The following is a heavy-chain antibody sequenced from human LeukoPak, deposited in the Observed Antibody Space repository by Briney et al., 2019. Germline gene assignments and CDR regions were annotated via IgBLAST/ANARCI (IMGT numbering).Heavy chain of an antibody. CDR2: INHSGST. J-gene: IGHJ4*02. Sequence: SETLSLTCAVYGGSFSGYYRSWIRQPPGKGLEWIGEINHSGSTNYNPSLKSRVTISVDTSKNQFSLKLSSVTAADTAVYYCAPLGSGDYWGQGTLVTVSS. CDR3: APLGSGDY. V-gene: IGHV4-34*01. D-gene: IGHD1-1*01. CDR1: GGSFSGYY.